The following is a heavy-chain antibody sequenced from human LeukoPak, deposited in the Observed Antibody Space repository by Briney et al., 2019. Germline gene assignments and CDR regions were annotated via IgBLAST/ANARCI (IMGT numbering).Heavy chain of an antibody. CDR2: INWNGDST. Sequence: GGSLRLSCAPSGFTFYDYGMSWVRQARGQGPEWVSGINWNGDSTVYADSVKGRFTISRDNAKNSLYLQMNSLRAEDTALYYCARDPFSSFGDWFDPWGQGTLVTVSS. V-gene: IGHV3-20*04. J-gene: IGHJ5*02. CDR1: GFTFYDYG. D-gene: IGHD6-6*01. CDR3: ARDPFSSFGDWFDP.